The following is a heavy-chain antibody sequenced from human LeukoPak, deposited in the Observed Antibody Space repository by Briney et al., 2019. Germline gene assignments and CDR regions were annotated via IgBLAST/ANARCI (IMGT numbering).Heavy chain of an antibody. Sequence: GESLKISCKGSEDSFTNYWIGWVRQMPGKGLECMGIIYPGDSDTRYSPSFQGQVTISADKSISTAYLQWSSLKASDTAMYYCATYFAGAETFDIWGQGTMVTVSS. D-gene: IGHD3-16*01. CDR3: ATYFAGAETFDI. CDR2: IYPGDSDT. J-gene: IGHJ3*02. V-gene: IGHV5-51*01. CDR1: EDSFTNYW.